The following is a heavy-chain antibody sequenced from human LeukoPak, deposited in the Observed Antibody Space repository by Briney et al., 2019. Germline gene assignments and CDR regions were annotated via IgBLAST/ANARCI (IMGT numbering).Heavy chain of an antibody. CDR3: ARDASWERYNWFDP. V-gene: IGHV3-48*01. CDR2: ISSSSSTI. D-gene: IGHD1-1*01. CDR1: GFTFSSYS. Sequence: PGGSLRLSCAASGFTFSSYSMNWVRQAPGKGLEWVSYISSSSSTIYYADSVKGRFTISRDNAKNSLYLQMNSLRAEDTAVYYCARDASWERYNWFDPWGQGTLVTVSS. J-gene: IGHJ5*02.